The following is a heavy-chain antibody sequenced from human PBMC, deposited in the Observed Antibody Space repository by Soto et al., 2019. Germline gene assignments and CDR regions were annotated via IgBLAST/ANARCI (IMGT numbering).Heavy chain of an antibody. CDR2: ITGSGGST. J-gene: IGHJ5*02. D-gene: IGHD5-18*01. CDR3: AKDRSVDTRDWFDP. Sequence: EVQLLESGGGLVQPGGSLRLSCAASGFTFGTYAMNWVRQAPGKGLEWVSGITGSGGSTYYTDSVKGRFTISRDNSKNTLYLQMNSLRADDTDVYYCAKDRSVDTRDWFDPWGQGTLVTVSS. V-gene: IGHV3-23*01. CDR1: GFTFGTYA.